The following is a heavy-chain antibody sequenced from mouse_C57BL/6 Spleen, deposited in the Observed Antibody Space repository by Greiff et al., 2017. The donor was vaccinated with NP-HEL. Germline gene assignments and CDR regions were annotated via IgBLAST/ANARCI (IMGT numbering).Heavy chain of an antibody. CDR2: IDPSDSST. CDR3: ARRAPFYYAMDY. D-gene: IGHD1-3*01. J-gene: IGHJ4*01. CDR1: GYTFTSYW. Sequence: QVQLQQPGAELVRPGTSVKLSCKASGYTFTSYWMHWVKQRPGQGLEWLGVIDPSDSSTHYNQTFKGKATLNVDTSSSTAYMQLSSLTAEYSAVYYCARRAPFYYAMDYWGQGTSVTVAS. V-gene: IGHV1-59*01.